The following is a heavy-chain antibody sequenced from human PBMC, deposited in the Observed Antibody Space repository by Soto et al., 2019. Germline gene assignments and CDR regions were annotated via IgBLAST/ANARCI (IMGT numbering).Heavy chain of an antibody. CDR1: GCSISSGDYY. CDR2: IYYSGST. J-gene: IGHJ5*02. D-gene: IGHD2-2*01. Sequence: SETLTLPCAVSGCSISSGDYYWSWIRQPPGKGLEWIGYIYYSGSTYYNPSLKSRVTISVDTSKNQFSLKLSSVTAADTAVYYCARTNIVVVPAAMYNWFDPWGQGTLVTVSS. V-gene: IGHV4-30-4*01. CDR3: ARTNIVVVPAAMYNWFDP.